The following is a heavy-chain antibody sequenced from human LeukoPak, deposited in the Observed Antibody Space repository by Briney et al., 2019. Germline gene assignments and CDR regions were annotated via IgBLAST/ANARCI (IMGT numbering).Heavy chain of an antibody. CDR2: IRYDGSNK. D-gene: IGHD5-24*01. Sequence: PGGSLRLSCAASGFTFSSYGMHWVRQAPGKGLEWVAFIRYDGSNKYYADSVKGRFTISRDNSKNTLYLQKNSLRAEDTAVYYCARRRDGYNIPFDYWGQGTLVTVSS. V-gene: IGHV3-30*02. CDR3: ARRRDGYNIPFDY. CDR1: GFTFSSYG. J-gene: IGHJ4*02.